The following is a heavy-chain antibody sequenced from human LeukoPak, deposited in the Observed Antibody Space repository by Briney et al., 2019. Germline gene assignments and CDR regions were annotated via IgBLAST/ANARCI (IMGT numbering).Heavy chain of an antibody. V-gene: IGHV3-7*01. CDR3: ARGLYSNYYYYYMDV. J-gene: IGHJ6*03. CDR2: IKQDGCEK. D-gene: IGHD4-11*01. CDR1: GFTFSSYW. Sequence: GGSLRLSCAASGFTFSSYWMSWVRQAPGKGLEWVANIKQDGCEKYYVDSVKGRFTISRDNAKNSLYLQMNSLRAEDTAVYYCARGLYSNYYYYYMDVWGKGTTVTVSS.